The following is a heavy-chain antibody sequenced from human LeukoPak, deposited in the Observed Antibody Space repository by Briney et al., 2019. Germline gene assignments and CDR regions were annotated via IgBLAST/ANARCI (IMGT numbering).Heavy chain of an antibody. D-gene: IGHD3-10*02. CDR3: ATQILLCHYY. CDR2: ISSGSSYI. Sequence: GGSLRLSCAASGFTFSSYTMNWVRQAPGKGLEWVSIISSGSSYIHYADSVKGRFTISRDNAKNSLYLQMNSLRAEDTAVYYCATQILLCHYYWGQGTLVTVSS. CDR1: GFTFSSYT. V-gene: IGHV3-21*01. J-gene: IGHJ4*02.